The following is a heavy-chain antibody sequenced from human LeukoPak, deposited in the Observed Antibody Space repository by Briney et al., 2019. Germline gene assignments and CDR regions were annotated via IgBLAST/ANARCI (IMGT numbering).Heavy chain of an antibody. CDR3: ARHRGYCSSTSCSYNWFDP. Sequence: SETLSLTCTVSGGSISSYYWSWIRQPPGKGLEWIGYIYYSGSTKYNPSLKSRVTMSVDASKNRFSLKLSSVTAADTAVYYCARHRGYCSSTSCSYNWFDPWGQGTLVTVSS. CDR2: IYYSGST. CDR1: GGSISSYY. V-gene: IGHV4-59*08. D-gene: IGHD2-2*03. J-gene: IGHJ5*02.